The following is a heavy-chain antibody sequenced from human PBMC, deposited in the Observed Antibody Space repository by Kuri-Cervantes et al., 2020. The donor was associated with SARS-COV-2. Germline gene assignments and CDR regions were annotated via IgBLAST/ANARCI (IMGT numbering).Heavy chain of an antibody. D-gene: IGHD3-3*01. V-gene: IGHV3-7*01. Sequence: ASPAFTFSSYWMSWVPQAPGKGLEWVANIKQDGSEKYYVDSVKGRFTISRDNSKNTLYLQMNSLRAEDTAVYYCAKDSIRFLEWLYYMDVWGKGTTVAVSS. CDR2: IKQDGSEK. CDR3: AKDSIRFLEWLYYMDV. J-gene: IGHJ6*03. CDR1: AFTFSSYW.